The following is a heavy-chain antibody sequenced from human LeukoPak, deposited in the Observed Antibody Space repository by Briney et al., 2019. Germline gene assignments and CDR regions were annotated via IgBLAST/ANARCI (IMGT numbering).Heavy chain of an antibody. CDR3: ARGIKYYYGSGTYHYFDL. CDR1: GSSISTYY. J-gene: IGHJ4*02. Sequence: PSETLSLTCTVSGSSISTYYWSWVRQPPGKGLEWIGYIYYSGSTNYNPSLKSRVTMLVDTSKNQFSLKLSSVTAADTAVYYCARGIKYYYGSGTYHYFDLWGQGTLVTVSS. V-gene: IGHV4-59*01. D-gene: IGHD3-10*01. CDR2: IYYSGST.